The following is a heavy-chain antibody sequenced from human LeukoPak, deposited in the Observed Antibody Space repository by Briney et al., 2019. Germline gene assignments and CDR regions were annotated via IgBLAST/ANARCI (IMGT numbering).Heavy chain of an antibody. J-gene: IGHJ4*02. Sequence: PGESLKISCKGSGYIFTSYLIGWVRQLPGKGPEWMGIIYPGDSDTRYSPSFQGQVIISADKSISTAYLQWSSLKASDTAMYYCARQRSYYDSMRYFDYWGQGTLVTVSS. V-gene: IGHV5-51*01. CDR1: GYIFTSYL. CDR3: ARQRSYYDSMRYFDY. D-gene: IGHD3-22*01. CDR2: IYPGDSDT.